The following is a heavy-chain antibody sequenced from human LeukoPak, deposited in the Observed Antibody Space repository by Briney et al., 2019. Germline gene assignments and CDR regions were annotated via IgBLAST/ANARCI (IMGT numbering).Heavy chain of an antibody. CDR3: ARDQGRGGAAGDY. D-gene: IGHD5-12*01. CDR1: GFTFSSYG. V-gene: IGHV3-33*01. Sequence: PGRSLRLSCAASGFTFSSYGMHWVRQAPGKGLEWVAVIWHDGRNKYYADSVKGRFTISRDNSKNTLYLQMSSLRAEDTAVYYCARDQGRGGAAGDYWGQGTLVTVSS. J-gene: IGHJ4*02. CDR2: IWHDGRNK.